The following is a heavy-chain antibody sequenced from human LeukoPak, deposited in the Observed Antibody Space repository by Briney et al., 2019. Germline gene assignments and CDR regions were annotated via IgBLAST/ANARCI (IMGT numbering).Heavy chain of an antibody. J-gene: IGHJ4*02. CDR1: GFTFNSCA. Sequence: GGSQRLSCAASGFTFNSCAMQCVRQARGRGLEGGAVISYDGCNKFYADSVKGRFTISRDNSKNTLYLQMNSLRAEDTAVYYCARDNEQQLIYFDYWGQGTLVTVSS. CDR3: ARDNEQQLIYFDY. CDR2: ISYDGCNK. D-gene: IGHD6-13*01. V-gene: IGHV3-30*04.